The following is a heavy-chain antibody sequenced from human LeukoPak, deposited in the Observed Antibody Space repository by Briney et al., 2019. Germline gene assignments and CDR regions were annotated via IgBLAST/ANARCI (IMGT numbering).Heavy chain of an antibody. D-gene: IGHD3-10*01. J-gene: IGHJ6*03. CDR2: ISAYNGNT. CDR1: GYTFTSYG. V-gene: IGHV1-18*01. CDR3: ARVRITMVRGVISYHYYYMDV. Sequence: GASVKVSCKASGYTFTSYGISWVRQAPGQGLEWMGWISAYNGNTNYAQKLQGRVTMTTDTSTSTAYMELRSLRSEDTAVYYCARVRITMVRGVISYHYYYMDVWGKGTTVTISS.